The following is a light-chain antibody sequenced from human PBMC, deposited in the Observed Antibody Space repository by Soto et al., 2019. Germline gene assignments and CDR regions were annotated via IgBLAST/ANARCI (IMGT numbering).Light chain of an antibody. CDR1: SGHSSYA. CDR2: LHSDGSH. V-gene: IGLV4-69*01. Sequence: QPVLTQPPSAPASLGASVKLTCTLSSGHSSYAIAWHQQQPEKAPRYLMKLHSDGSHSKGDGIPDRFSGSSSGAERYLTISSLQSEDEAEYYCQTWGTGIVVFGGGTKVTVL. CDR3: QTWGTGIVV. J-gene: IGLJ2*01.